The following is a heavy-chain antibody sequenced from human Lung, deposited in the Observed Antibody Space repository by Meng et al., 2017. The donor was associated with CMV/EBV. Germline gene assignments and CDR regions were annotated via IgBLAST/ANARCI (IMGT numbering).Heavy chain of an antibody. D-gene: IGHD3-22*01. Sequence: ASVXVSCKAFGYTFTDYYIHWVRQAPGQGLEWMGWINPNSGVTNYAQKFQGRVSMTRDMSISAAYMELSGLRSDDTAAFYCAREARGNSGFFYFFDYWAQGTXVTVSS. CDR3: AREARGNSGFFYFFDY. CDR1: GYTFTDYY. V-gene: IGHV1-2*02. J-gene: IGHJ4*02. CDR2: INPNSGVT.